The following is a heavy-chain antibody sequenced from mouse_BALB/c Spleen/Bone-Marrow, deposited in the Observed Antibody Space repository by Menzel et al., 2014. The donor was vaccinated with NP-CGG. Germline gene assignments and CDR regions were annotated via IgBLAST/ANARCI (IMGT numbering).Heavy chain of an antibody. J-gene: IGHJ4*01. CDR2: IWSGGST. Sequence: QVQLQQPGPGLVQPSQSLSITCTVSGFSLTTYDVVWVRQSPGKGLEWLGVIWSGGSTDYNAAFISRLSINKDNSKSQVFFKMNNLQAYDTAIYYCARRNGNFRYYAMDYRGQGTSVTVSS. CDR3: ARRNGNFRYYAMDY. CDR1: GFSLTTYD. D-gene: IGHD2-1*01. V-gene: IGHV2-2*01.